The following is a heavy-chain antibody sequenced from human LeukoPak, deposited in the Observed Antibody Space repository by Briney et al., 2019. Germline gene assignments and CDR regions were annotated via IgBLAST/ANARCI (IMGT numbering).Heavy chain of an antibody. V-gene: IGHV3-30*02. CDR2: IRYDGSNK. CDR1: GFTFSSYG. J-gene: IGHJ4*02. CDR3: AKDPYYYDSSGYEFDY. Sequence: GGSLRLSCAASGFTFSSYGMHWVRQAPSKGLEWVAFIRYDGSNKYYADSVKGRFTISRDNSKNTLYLQMNSLRAEDTAVYYCAKDPYYYDSSGYEFDYWGQGTLVTVSS. D-gene: IGHD3-22*01.